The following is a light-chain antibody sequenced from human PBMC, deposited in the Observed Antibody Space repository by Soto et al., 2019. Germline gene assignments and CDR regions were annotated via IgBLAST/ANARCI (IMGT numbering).Light chain of an antibody. J-gene: IGLJ1*01. CDR3: SSYTVTSVTLYV. CDR2: EVS. CDR1: SSDIGTYNY. Sequence: QSALTQPPSVPGSPGQSVTISCTGTSSDIGTYNYVSWYQQHPGKAPKVIIYEVSNRPSGVSNRFSGSKSGNTASLTIPGLQAEDEADYYCSSYTVTSVTLYVFGTGTKVTVL. V-gene: IGLV2-14*01.